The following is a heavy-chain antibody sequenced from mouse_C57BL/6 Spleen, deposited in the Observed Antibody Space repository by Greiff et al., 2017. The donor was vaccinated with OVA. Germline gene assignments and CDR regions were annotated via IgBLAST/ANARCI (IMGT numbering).Heavy chain of an antibody. CDR1: GFTFTDYY. CDR2: IRNKANGYTT. V-gene: IGHV7-3*01. Sequence: EVKLMESGGGLVQPGGSLSLSCAASGFTFTDYYMSWVRQPPGKALEWLGFIRNKANGYTTEYSASVKGRFTISSDNSQSILYLQMNSLIAEDSASYYGARYDGSTFRGYFDDWGQGTTLTVSS. D-gene: IGHD1-1*01. J-gene: IGHJ2*01. CDR3: ARYDGSTFRGYFDD.